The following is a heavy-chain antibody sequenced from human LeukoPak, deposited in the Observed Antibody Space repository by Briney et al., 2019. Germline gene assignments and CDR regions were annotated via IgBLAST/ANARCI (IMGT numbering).Heavy chain of an antibody. V-gene: IGHV4-34*01. CDR1: GVSFSGYY. Sequence: SETLSLTCAVYGVSFSGYYWSWIRQPPGKGLEWIGETNHSGSTNYNPSLKSRVTITVDTSKTQFSLKLSSVTAADAAVYYCARGPARYTMMGRGWFDPWGQGTLVTVSS. J-gene: IGHJ5*02. CDR2: TNHSGST. CDR3: ARGPARYTMMGRGWFDP. D-gene: IGHD3-22*01.